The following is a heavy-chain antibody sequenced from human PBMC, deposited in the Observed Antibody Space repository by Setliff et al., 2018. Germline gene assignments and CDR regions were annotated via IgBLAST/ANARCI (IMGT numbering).Heavy chain of an antibody. CDR3: ARARGSGARAFDI. CDR2: ISAAGGDA. CDR1: GYIFTSNA. J-gene: IGHJ3*02. V-gene: IGHV1-3*01. D-gene: IGHD1-26*01. Sequence: ASVKVSCKASGYIFTSNAIHWVRQAPGQRLEWMGWISAAGGDAKYSQKFQDRVTITRDTSATTAYTGLSSLRSEDTAVYYCARARGSGARAFDIWGQGTMVTVS.